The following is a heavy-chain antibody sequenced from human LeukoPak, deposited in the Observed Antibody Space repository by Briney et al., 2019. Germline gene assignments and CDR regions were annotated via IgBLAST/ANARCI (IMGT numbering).Heavy chain of an antibody. V-gene: IGHV3-23*01. CDR2: ISGNGGST. Sequence: HSGGSLRLSCAAPGLTFRSYAMSWVRQVPGKGLEWVSAISGNGGSTYYADSVKGRFTISRDNSKNTLYLQMNSLRAEDTAVYYCAREPTGYFDYWGQGTLVTVSS. CDR3: AREPTGYFDY. CDR1: GLTFRSYA. J-gene: IGHJ4*02. D-gene: IGHD3-9*01.